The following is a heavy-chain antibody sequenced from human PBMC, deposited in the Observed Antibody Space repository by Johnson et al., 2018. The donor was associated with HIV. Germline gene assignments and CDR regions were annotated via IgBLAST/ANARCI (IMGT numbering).Heavy chain of an antibody. J-gene: IGHJ3*02. Sequence: VHLVESGGGVVRPGGSLRLSCAASGFTFDDYAMNCVRQAPGKGLEWVSGFTWDGDRTAYADSVKGRFTISRDNAKKSLYVQMNSLRAEDTALYYCAKDTGAAGTRGYAFDIWGQGTMVTVSS. D-gene: IGHD6-13*01. CDR2: FTWDGDRT. CDR3: AKDTGAAGTRGYAFDI. CDR1: GFTFDDYA. V-gene: IGHV3-20*04.